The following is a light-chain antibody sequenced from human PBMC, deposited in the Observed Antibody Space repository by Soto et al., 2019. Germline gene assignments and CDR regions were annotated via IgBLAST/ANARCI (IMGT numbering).Light chain of an antibody. CDR1: QRISGC. Sequence: DIHRYQSXSTLSSCSADXXXXXXXVSQRISGCLAWNQQKXGKASKLLIYVGSXLNRGVPPRFRGSGSGTEFTLTISSLQTEDFATYYCQQYDSFSVTFGQGTKLDI. CDR3: QQYDSFSVT. J-gene: IGKJ1*01. V-gene: IGKV1-5*01. CDR2: VGS.